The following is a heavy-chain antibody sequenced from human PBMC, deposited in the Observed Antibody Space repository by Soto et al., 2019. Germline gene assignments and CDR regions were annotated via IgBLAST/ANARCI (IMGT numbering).Heavy chain of an antibody. D-gene: IGHD1-26*01. CDR2: IYWDDDK. Sequence: QITLNESGPTLVKPTQTLTLTCTFSGFSLGTYGVGVGWIRQPPGKALEWLALIYWDDDKRYNPSLKSRLTITKDTSKRQVFLTLTNMDPVDTATYYCAHRGGGIVDWYFDLWGRGTPVIVSS. V-gene: IGHV2-5*02. J-gene: IGHJ2*01. CDR1: GFSLGTYGVG. CDR3: AHRGGGIVDWYFDL.